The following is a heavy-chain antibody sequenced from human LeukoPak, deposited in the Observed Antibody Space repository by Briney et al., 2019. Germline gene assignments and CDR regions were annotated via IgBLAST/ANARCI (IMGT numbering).Heavy chain of an antibody. D-gene: IGHD1-1*01. CDR2: VSYDGNDG. CDR3: AKLAWNDGSYYFDY. CDR1: GFNFSYYA. J-gene: IGHJ4*02. V-gene: IGHV3-30*18. Sequence: PGGSLRLSCIGAGFNFSYYAIYWVRQAPGKGLERVAVVSYDGNDGYYADSVKGRFSISRDNSQNTVTLQMTNLRVDDTAIYYCAKLAWNDGSYYFDYWGQGTLVTVSS.